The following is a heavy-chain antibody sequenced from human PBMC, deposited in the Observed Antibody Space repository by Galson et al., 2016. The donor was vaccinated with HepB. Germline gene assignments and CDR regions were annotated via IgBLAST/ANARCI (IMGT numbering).Heavy chain of an antibody. CDR1: GYSFSNYV. Sequence: SVKVSCKASGYSFSNYVMNWVRQAPGQGLEWMGCINPTTGNPTYGQGLTGRIVFSLDTSVNTAYLQISSGKAEDTAEYYCARSASSGWYLDYYYGMDVWGQGTTVTVSS. CDR3: ARSASSGWYLDYYYGMDV. J-gene: IGHJ6*02. D-gene: IGHD6-19*01. V-gene: IGHV7-4-1*01. CDR2: INPTTGNP.